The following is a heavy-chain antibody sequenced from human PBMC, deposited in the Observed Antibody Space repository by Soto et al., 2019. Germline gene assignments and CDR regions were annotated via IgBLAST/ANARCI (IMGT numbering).Heavy chain of an antibody. CDR1: GFTFSSYG. V-gene: IGHV3-30*18. CDR3: AKEGRYFDYYYYGMDV. Sequence: PGGSLRLSCAASGFTFSSYGMHWVRQAPGKGLEWVAVISYDGSNKYYADSVKGRFTISRDNSKNTLYLQMNSLTAEDTAVYYCAKEGRYFDYYYYGMDVWGQGTTVTVSS. J-gene: IGHJ6*02. CDR2: ISYDGSNK. D-gene: IGHD3-9*01.